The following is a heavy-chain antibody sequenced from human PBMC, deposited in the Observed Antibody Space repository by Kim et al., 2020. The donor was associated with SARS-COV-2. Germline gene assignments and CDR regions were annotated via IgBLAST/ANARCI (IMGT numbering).Heavy chain of an antibody. CDR3: ARTLVGGDGYNFHGMDV. Sequence: GGSLRLSCAASGFTFSSYAMHWVRQAPGKGLEWVAVISYDGSNKYYADSVKGRFTISRDNSKNTLYLQMNSLRAEDTAVYYCARTLVGGDGYNFHGMDVWGQGTTVTVSS. D-gene: IGHD2-21*01. J-gene: IGHJ6*02. CDR1: GFTFSSYA. V-gene: IGHV3-30*04. CDR2: ISYDGSNK.